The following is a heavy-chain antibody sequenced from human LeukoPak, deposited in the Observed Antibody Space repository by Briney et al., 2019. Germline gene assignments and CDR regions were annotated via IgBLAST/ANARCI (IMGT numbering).Heavy chain of an antibody. CDR2: IYYSGST. D-gene: IGHD2-8*01. V-gene: IGHV4-59*01. Sequence: SETLSLTCTVSGGSISTYYWSWIRQPPGKGLEWIGYIYYSGSTNYSPSLQSRVTISVDTFRNQFSLRLSSVTAADTAMYYCARSGTKTNGFDSWGQGTLVTVSS. J-gene: IGHJ4*02. CDR3: ARSGTKTNGFDS. CDR1: GGSISTYY.